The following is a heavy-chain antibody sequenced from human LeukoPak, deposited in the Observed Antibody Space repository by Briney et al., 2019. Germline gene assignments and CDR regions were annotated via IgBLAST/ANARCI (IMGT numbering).Heavy chain of an antibody. CDR2: IRYDGSNK. J-gene: IGHJ4*02. CDR3: AKDGRIAAAGTDY. V-gene: IGHV3-30*02. Sequence: GGSLRLSCGTSGFSFSAYGMHWVRQAPGKGLEWVAFIRYDGSNKYYADSVKGRFTISRDNSKNTLYLQMNSLRAEDTAVYYCAKDGRIAAAGTDYWGQGTLVTVSS. CDR1: GFSFSAYG. D-gene: IGHD6-13*01.